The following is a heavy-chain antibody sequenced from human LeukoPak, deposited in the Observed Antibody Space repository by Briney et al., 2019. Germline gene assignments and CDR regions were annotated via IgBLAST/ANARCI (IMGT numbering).Heavy chain of an antibody. CDR2: IANDGKTT. V-gene: IGHV3-30*18. CDR1: GFTFSIYG. J-gene: IGHJ4*02. CDR3: AKDPSSSWRYYFDY. D-gene: IGHD6-13*01. Sequence: PGGSLRLSCAASGFTFSIYGTHWVRQAPGKGLEWVAVIANDGKTTYYADSVKGRFTISRDNSKSTLYLQMNSLRAEDTAVYYCAKDPSSSWRYYFDYWGQGTLVTVSS.